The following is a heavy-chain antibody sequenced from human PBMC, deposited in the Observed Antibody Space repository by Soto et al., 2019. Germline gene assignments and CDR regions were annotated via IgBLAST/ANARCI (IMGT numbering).Heavy chain of an antibody. CDR2: LYYSGNT. D-gene: IGHD3-16*01. Sequence: SAALSLTCTVSGGSISPIDWRWVRQPPGKGLEWIGYLYYSGNTNYNPSLKSRVTISVDASKNQVSLRLTSVTAADTAVYECARVGGVAARTGDYWGQGTTVTV. V-gene: IGHV4-59*01. CDR3: ARVGGVAARTGDY. J-gene: IGHJ4*03. CDR1: GGSISPID.